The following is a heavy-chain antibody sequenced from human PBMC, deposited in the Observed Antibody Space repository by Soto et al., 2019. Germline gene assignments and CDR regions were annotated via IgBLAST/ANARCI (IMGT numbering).Heavy chain of an antibody. CDR1: GGSIISGGYH. Sequence: PSETLSLTCTVSGGSIISGGYHFFCIRQPPGKGLEWIGSIYYTGSPYYNPSLKSRVTISVDTSKNQFSLKLTSVTAADTAVYHCARHAYDILTDIDYWGQGTLVTVSS. D-gene: IGHD3-9*01. CDR3: ARHAYDILTDIDY. CDR2: IYYTGSP. V-gene: IGHV4-39*01. J-gene: IGHJ4*02.